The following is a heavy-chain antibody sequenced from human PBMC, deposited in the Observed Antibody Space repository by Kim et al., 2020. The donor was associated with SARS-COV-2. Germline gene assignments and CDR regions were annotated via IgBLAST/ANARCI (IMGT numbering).Heavy chain of an antibody. Sequence: GGSLRLSCAASGFTFSSYAMSWVRQAPGKGLEWVSAISGSGGSTYYADSVKGRFTISRDNSKNTLYLQMNSLRAEDTAVYYCATLYCSGGSCYSIWGQGTLVTVSS. CDR3: ATLYCSGGSCYSI. J-gene: IGHJ4*02. D-gene: IGHD2-15*01. CDR2: ISGSGGST. V-gene: IGHV3-23*01. CDR1: GFTFSSYA.